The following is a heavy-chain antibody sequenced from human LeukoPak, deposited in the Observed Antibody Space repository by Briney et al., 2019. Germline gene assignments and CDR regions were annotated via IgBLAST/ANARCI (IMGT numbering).Heavy chain of an antibody. D-gene: IGHD2-2*01. CDR2: MNPNSGVT. J-gene: IGHJ4*02. CDR1: GYTFTVNY. Sequence: ASVKVSCKPSGYTFTVNYLHWVRQAPGQGLEWVGWMNPNSGVTFYAQNFQGRVTMTRDTSVTTAYMELSSLTSDDTAVYYCARRAGTSWFDYWGQGSLVTVSS. V-gene: IGHV1-2*02. CDR3: ARRAGTSWFDY.